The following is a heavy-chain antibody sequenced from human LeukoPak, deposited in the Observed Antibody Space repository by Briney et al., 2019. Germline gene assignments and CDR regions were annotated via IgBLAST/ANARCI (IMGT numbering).Heavy chain of an antibody. Sequence: SETLSLTCAVSGGSFSGYWWSWIRQPPGKGLEWIGEINHGGSTNYKPSLKSRVTISVDTSKNQFSLKLTSVTAAGTAVYYCARGPPTDYYDASGYYFFDHWGQGTLVPVSS. V-gene: IGHV4-34*01. J-gene: IGHJ4*02. CDR1: GGSFSGYW. D-gene: IGHD3-22*01. CDR3: ARGPPTDYYDASGYYFFDH. CDR2: INHGGST.